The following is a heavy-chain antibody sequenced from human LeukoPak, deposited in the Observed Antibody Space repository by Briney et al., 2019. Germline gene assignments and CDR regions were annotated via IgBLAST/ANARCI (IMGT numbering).Heavy chain of an antibody. V-gene: IGHV1-2*02. CDR1: GYTFTGYY. D-gene: IGHD1-26*01. J-gene: IGHJ3*02. Sequence: ASVKVSCKASGYTFTGYYMHWVRQAPGQGLEWVGWINPNSGGTKYAQKVQGRVTMTRDTSVSTAYVELSRRRSDDTAVYYCARGRGSGDAFEIWGQGTMVTVSS. CDR2: INPNSGGT. CDR3: ARGRGSGDAFEI.